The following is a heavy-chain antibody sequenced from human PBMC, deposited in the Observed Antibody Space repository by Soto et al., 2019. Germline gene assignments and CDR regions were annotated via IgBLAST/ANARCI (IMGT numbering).Heavy chain of an antibody. CDR3: AWDRRAGGNYAFYSDV. J-gene: IGHJ4*02. CDR1: GFTFSSYG. Sequence: EVQLLESGGGLVQPGGSLRLSCAASGFTFSSYGMTWVRQAPGKGLEWVSFISATGAGTYYADSVTGRFTISRDNSKNTHYLQMPSLSPGDTAVYYYAWDRRAGGNYAFYSDVWGQGALVIVSS. D-gene: IGHD2-2*01. V-gene: IGHV3-23*01. CDR2: ISATGAGT.